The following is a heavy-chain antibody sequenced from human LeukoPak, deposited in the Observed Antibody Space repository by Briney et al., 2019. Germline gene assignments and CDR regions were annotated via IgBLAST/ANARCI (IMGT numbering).Heavy chain of an antibody. V-gene: IGHV4-39*01. CDR2: IYYSGST. J-gene: IGHJ5*02. Sequence: SETLSLTCTVSGGSISSTRNYWSWIRQPPGKGLEWIGSIYYSGSTYYNPSLKSRVTISTDAPKNQFSLKLSSVIAADTAVYYCAMAVTGPYNWFDPWGQGTLVTVSS. CDR1: GGSISSTRNY. CDR3: AMAVTGPYNWFDP. D-gene: IGHD6-19*01.